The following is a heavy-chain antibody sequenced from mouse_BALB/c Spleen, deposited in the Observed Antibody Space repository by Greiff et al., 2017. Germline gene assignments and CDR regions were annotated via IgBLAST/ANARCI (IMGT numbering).Heavy chain of an antibody. CDR1: GFNIKDTY. J-gene: IGHJ3*01. V-gene: IGHV14-3*02. CDR3: VYGYDEEVWFAY. Sequence: VQLQQSGAELVKPGASVKLSCTASGFNIKDTYMHWVKQRPEQGLEWIGRIDPANGNTKYDPKFQGKATITADTSSNTAYLQLSSLTSEDTAVYYCVYGYDEEVWFAYWGQGTLVTVSA. CDR2: IDPANGNT. D-gene: IGHD2-2*01.